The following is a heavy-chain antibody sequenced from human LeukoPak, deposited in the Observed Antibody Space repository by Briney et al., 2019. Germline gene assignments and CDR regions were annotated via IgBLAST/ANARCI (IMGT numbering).Heavy chain of an antibody. Sequence: ASVKVFCKASGYSFTGCHMHWLRPAPGQGLGWMRWINPTTGGTNYAQMFQGRVTMTRDTSISTVYMDPSRLRSDDTAVSYSARGGLVGAFYYYYYMDVWGKGTTVTVSS. D-gene: IGHD1-26*01. CDR2: INPTTGGT. V-gene: IGHV1-2*02. CDR1: GYSFTGCH. CDR3: ARGGLVGAFYYYYYMDV. J-gene: IGHJ6*03.